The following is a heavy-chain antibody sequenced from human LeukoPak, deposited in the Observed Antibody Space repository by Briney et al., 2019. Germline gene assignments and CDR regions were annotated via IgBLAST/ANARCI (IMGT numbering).Heavy chain of an antibody. V-gene: IGHV1-69*13. CDR3: ATVLSSAGLGGLGYDAFDI. Sequence: SVKVSCKASGGTFSSYAISWVRQAPGQGLEWMGGIIPIFGTANYAQKFQGRVTITADESTSTAYMELSSLRSEDTAVYYCATVLSSAGLGGLGYDAFDIWGQGTMVTVSS. CDR1: GGTFSSYA. CDR2: IIPIFGTA. D-gene: IGHD2-15*01. J-gene: IGHJ3*02.